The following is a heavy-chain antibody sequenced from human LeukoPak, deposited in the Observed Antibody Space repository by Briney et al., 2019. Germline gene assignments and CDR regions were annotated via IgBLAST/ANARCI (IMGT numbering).Heavy chain of an antibody. J-gene: IGHJ4*02. Sequence: PGGSLRLSCSASGFTFSNYVMHWVRQAPGKGLEYVSAISSSGGTTYYADSVQGRFISSRDNSKNTLYLQMSSLRAEDTAVYYCVIKESSWYKYWGQGTLVTVSS. D-gene: IGHD6-13*01. CDR1: GFTFSNYV. V-gene: IGHV3-64D*09. CDR3: VIKESSWYKY. CDR2: ISSSGGTT.